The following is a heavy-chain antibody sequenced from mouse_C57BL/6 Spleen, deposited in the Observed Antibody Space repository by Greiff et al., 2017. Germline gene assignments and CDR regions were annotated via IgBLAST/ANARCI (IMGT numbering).Heavy chain of an antibody. J-gene: IGHJ4*01. V-gene: IGHV7-3*01. CDR1: GFTFTDYY. CDR3: ARYKGIYAMGY. Sequence: EVKLMESGGGLVQPGGSLSLSCAASGFTFTDYYMSWVRQPPGKALEWLGFIRNKANGYTTEYSASVKGRFTISRDNSQSILYLQMNALGAEDRATYYCARYKGIYAMGYWGQGTSVTVSS. CDR2: IRNKANGYTT.